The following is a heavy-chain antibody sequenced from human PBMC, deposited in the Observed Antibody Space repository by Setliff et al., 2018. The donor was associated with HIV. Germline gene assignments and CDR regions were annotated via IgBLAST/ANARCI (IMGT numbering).Heavy chain of an antibody. CDR2: IKQDGSEK. Sequence: PGGSLRLSCAASGFTFSSYWMSWVRQAPGKGLGWVANIKQDGSEKYYVGSVKGRFTISRDNAKNSLYLQMNSLRAEDTAVYYCAREPHELRYFDWLLYPAYYYYGMDVWGQGTTVTVSS. CDR3: AREPHELRYFDWLLYPAYYYYGMDV. J-gene: IGHJ6*02. CDR1: GFTFSSYW. V-gene: IGHV3-7*01. D-gene: IGHD3-9*01.